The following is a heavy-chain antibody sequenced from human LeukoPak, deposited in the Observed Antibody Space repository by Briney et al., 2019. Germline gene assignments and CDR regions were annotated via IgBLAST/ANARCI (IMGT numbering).Heavy chain of an antibody. Sequence: GGSLRLSCAASGFTFSSYWMSWVRQAPGKGLEWVANIKQDGSEKYYVDSVKGRFTISRDNAKSSLYLQMNSLRAEDTAVYYCARVDMYYYDSSGYYPDYWGQGTLVTVSS. CDR2: IKQDGSEK. D-gene: IGHD3-22*01. J-gene: IGHJ4*02. CDR1: GFTFSSYW. V-gene: IGHV3-7*03. CDR3: ARVDMYYYDSSGYYPDY.